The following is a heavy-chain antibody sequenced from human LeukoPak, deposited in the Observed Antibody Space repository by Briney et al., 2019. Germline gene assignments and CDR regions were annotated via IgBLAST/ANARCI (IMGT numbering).Heavy chain of an antibody. CDR3: ARIENYYYYYGMDV. CDR1: GGSFSGYY. J-gene: IGHJ6*02. CDR2: INHSGST. V-gene: IGHV4-34*01. Sequence: SETLYLTCAVYGGSFSGYYWSWIRQPPGKGLEWIGEINHSGSTNYNPSLKSRVTISVDTSKNQLSLKLSSVTAADTAVYYCARIENYYYYYGMDVWGQGTTVTVSS.